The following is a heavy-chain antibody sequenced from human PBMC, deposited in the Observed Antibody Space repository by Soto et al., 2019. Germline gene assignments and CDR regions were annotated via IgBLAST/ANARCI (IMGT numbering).Heavy chain of an antibody. CDR2: ISYDGSYT. D-gene: IGHD1-26*01. CDR1: GFSFSGFA. Sequence: QVQLVESGGGAVQPGRSLRVSCVASGFSFSGFAMHWVRQAPGKGLEPVAVISYDGSYTHHSDSVKGRFTISRDNSKNTLYLQMNSLRPEDTAVYYCAKDQGVGGTLGLFHYWGQGILVTVSS. V-gene: IGHV3-30*18. CDR3: AKDQGVGGTLGLFHY. J-gene: IGHJ4*02.